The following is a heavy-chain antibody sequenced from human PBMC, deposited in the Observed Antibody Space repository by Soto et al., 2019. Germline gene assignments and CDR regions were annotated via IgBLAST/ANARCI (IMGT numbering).Heavy chain of an antibody. CDR2: IYYSGST. CDR3: ASTSYGYTFYDY. V-gene: IGHV4-30-4*01. J-gene: IGHJ4*02. D-gene: IGHD5-18*01. CDR1: GGSISSGDYY. Sequence: QVQLQESGPGLVKPSQTLSLTCTVSGGSISSGDYYWSWIRQPPGKGLEWIGYIYYSGSTYYNPSLKSRVTIPVDSSMSHFSRKLSSVTAADTAVYYCASTSYGYTFYDYWGQGTLVTVSS.